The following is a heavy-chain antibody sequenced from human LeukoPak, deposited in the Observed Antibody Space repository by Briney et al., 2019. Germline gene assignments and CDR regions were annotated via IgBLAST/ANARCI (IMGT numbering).Heavy chain of an antibody. CDR3: AKGWRSSISPLDY. CDR1: GFTFNSYT. CDR2: ISGSGGST. D-gene: IGHD2-2*01. Sequence: PGGSLRLSCAASGFTFNSYTMNWVRQAPGKGLEWVSAISGSGGSTYYADSVKDRFTISRDNSKNTLYLQMNSLRAEDTAVYYCAKGWRSSISPLDYWGQGTLVTVSS. V-gene: IGHV3-23*01. J-gene: IGHJ4*02.